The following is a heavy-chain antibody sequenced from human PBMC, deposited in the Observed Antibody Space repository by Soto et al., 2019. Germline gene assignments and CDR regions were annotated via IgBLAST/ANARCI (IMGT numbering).Heavy chain of an antibody. CDR3: ARANDFYIVATIQGGWFDP. V-gene: IGHV4-34*01. J-gene: IGHJ5*02. Sequence: SETLSLTFAVYGGSFSGYYWSRIRQPPGKGLERIGEINHSESTNYNPSLKSRVTLSVDTSENQFSLKLSSVTASDTAVYFCARANDFYIVATIQGGWFDPWGQGTLVTVST. CDR2: INHSEST. D-gene: IGHD5-12*01. CDR1: GGSFSGYY.